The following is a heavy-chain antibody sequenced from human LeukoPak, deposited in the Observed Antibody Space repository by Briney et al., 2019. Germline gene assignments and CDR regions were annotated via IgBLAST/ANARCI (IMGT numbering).Heavy chain of an antibody. D-gene: IGHD3-3*01. J-gene: IGHJ1*01. CDR1: GGSISSNSYY. CDR2: IYYRGTT. V-gene: IGHV4-39*01. Sequence: TPSETLSLTCTVSGGSISSNSYYWGWIRQPPGKGLEWIGSIYYRGTTYYNPSLKSRVTISIDTSKNQFSLKLNSVTAPDTAVYYCSRLCDRAGRDTIYFLHWGQGTLVTVSS. CDR3: SRLCDRAGRDTIYFLH.